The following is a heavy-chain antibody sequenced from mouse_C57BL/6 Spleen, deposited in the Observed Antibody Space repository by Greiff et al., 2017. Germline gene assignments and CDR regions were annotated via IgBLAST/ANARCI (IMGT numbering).Heavy chain of an antibody. J-gene: IGHJ4*01. D-gene: IGHD1-1*01. CDR2: IYPGDGDT. CDR1: GYAFSSYW. CDR3: ARDYYGSSSYYYAMDC. Sequence: QVQLQQSGAELVKPGASVKISCKASGYAFSSYWMNWVKQRPGKGLEWIGQIYPGDGDTNYNGKFKGKATLTADKSSSTAYMQLSSLTSEDSAVYFCARDYYGSSSYYYAMDCWGQGTSVTVSS. V-gene: IGHV1-80*01.